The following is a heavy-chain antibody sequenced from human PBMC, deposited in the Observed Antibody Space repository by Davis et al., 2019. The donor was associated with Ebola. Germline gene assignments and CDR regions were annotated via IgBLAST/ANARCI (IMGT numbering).Heavy chain of an antibody. J-gene: IGHJ4*02. CDR2: MKSNSDGGTA. CDR3: TLVGASGRAY. D-gene: IGHD1-26*01. V-gene: IGHV3-15*01. CDR1: GFTFRDAW. Sequence: GGSLRLSCATSGFTFRDAWMSWVRQAPGKGLELVGPMKSNSDGGTADYAAPVKGRYTISRDDSKNTLYLEINSLKNEDTAMYYCTLVGASGRAYWGQGTLVTVSS.